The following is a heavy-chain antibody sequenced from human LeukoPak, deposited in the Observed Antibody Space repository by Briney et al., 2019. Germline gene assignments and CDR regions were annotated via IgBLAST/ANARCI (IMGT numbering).Heavy chain of an antibody. Sequence: GGSLRLSCAASGFTLSNYNMNWVRQAPGKGLEWVSYISSSSSTIYYADSVKGRFTISRDIVKNSLYLQMNSLRDEDTAVYYCARGSNYWGQGTLVTVSS. V-gene: IGHV3-48*02. J-gene: IGHJ4*02. CDR1: GFTLSNYN. CDR2: ISSSSSTI. D-gene: IGHD3-10*01. CDR3: ARGSNY.